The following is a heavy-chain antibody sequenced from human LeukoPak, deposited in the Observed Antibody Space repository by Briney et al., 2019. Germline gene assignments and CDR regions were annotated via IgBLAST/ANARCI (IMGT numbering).Heavy chain of an antibody. CDR3: ARLPPYNWSYDATGY. Sequence: SVKVSCKASGGTFSSYAISWVRQAPGQGLEWMGGIIPIFGTANYAQKFQGRVTITADESTSTAYMELSSLRSEDTAVYYCARLPPYNWSYDATGYWGQGTLVTVSS. CDR1: GGTFSSYA. V-gene: IGHV1-69*13. CDR2: IIPIFGTA. D-gene: IGHD1-7*01. J-gene: IGHJ4*02.